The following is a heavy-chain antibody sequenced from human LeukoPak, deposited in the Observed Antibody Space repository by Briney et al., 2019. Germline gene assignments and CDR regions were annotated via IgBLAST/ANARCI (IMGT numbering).Heavy chain of an antibody. J-gene: IGHJ4*02. CDR3: ARSRWEWLLPY. V-gene: IGHV3-7*03. Sequence: GGSLRLSCAASGFTFDDYGMSWVRQAPGKGLEWVANIKQDGSEKYYVDSVKGRFTISRDNAKNSLYLQMNSLRAEDTAVYYCARSRWEWLLPYWGQGTLVTVSS. CDR1: GFTFDDYG. CDR2: IKQDGSEK. D-gene: IGHD3-3*01.